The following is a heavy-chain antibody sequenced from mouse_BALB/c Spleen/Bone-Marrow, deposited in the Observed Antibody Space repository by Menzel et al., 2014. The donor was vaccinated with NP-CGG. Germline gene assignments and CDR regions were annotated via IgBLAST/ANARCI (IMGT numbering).Heavy chain of an antibody. CDR1: GYTFTSYW. CDR2: IYPDSGST. J-gene: IGHJ2*01. Sequence: LQQSGSELVRPGASVKLSCKASGYTFTSYWMHWVKQRHGQGLEWIGNIYPDSGSTNYDEKFKSKGTLTADTSSSTAYRHLSSPTSGDSAVYYCTSWDYWGQGTTLTVSS. CDR3: TSWDY. V-gene: IGHV1S22*01.